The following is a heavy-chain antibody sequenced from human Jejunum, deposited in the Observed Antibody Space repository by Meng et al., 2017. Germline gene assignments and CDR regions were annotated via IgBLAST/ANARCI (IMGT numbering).Heavy chain of an antibody. CDR3: ARDPRTNWASRFFDN. Sequence: QGQLQRSVPGWGRPSGTLSLACVVSGGSVSTTDWWSWVRQPPGKGLEWIGEISRSGRANYNPSLKGRVTISLDRSMNLFSLKLDSVTAADAAVYYCARDPRTNWASRFFDNWGQGTLVTVSS. D-gene: IGHD1/OR15-1a*01. CDR1: GGSVSTTDW. CDR2: ISRSGRA. V-gene: IGHV4-4*02. J-gene: IGHJ4*02.